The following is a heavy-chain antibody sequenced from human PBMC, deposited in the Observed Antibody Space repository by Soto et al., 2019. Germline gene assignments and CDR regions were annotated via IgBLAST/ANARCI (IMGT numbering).Heavy chain of an antibody. D-gene: IGHD2-2*01. J-gene: IGHJ5*02. V-gene: IGHV1-3*01. CDR2: INAGNGDT. Sequence: QVQLVQSGAEVKKPGASVKVSCKASGYTFSTYAVQWVRQAPGQSLEWIGWINAGNGDTKYSQKFHDRVTITRDTSSSTTYMELSSMRSEDTAVYYCARVPRYTSDIVEVPAVMFEDWFVPWGQGTLVTVSS. CDR3: ARVPRYTSDIVEVPAVMFEDWFVP. CDR1: GYTFSTYA.